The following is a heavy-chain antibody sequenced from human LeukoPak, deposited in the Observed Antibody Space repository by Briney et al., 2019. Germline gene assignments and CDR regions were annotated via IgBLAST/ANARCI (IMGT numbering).Heavy chain of an antibody. Sequence: PGGSLRLSCAASGFIFSHHWMAWVRQAPGKGLEWVANIKQDGGEEYYVDSVMGRFTISRDNSKNTLYLQMNSLRAEDTAVYYCARAPNGIILFDYWGQGTLVTVSS. J-gene: IGHJ4*02. CDR3: ARAPNGIILFDY. D-gene: IGHD3-10*01. CDR1: GFIFSHHW. V-gene: IGHV3-7*03. CDR2: IKQDGGEE.